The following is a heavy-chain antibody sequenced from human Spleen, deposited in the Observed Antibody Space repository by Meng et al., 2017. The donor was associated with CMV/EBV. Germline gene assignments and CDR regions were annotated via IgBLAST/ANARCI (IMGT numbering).Heavy chain of an antibody. V-gene: IGHV5-51*01. D-gene: IGHD6-13*01. CDR2: IYPGGSDT. CDR1: GNSFTSYW. Sequence: ESLKISCKGSGNSFTSYWIAWVRQMPGKGLEWMGIIYPGGSDTRYSPSFQGQVTMSVDKSISTAYLQWYGLRASDTAMYYCARHPAAAGTEFDYWGQGTLVTVSS. CDR3: ARHPAAAGTEFDY. J-gene: IGHJ4*02.